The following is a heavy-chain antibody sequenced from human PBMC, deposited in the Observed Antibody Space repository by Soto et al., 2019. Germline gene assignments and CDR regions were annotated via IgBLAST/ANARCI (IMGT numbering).Heavy chain of an antibody. V-gene: IGHV1-69*01. J-gene: IGHJ4*02. Sequence: QVQLVQSGAEVKKPGSSVKVSCKASGGIFSTYAISWLRQAPGQGLEWMGGIIPIFGTPNYAQRIQGRVTITADESTTTCYMELSRLKSEDTAVYYCARDRDDYGSGNYYNRIDFWGQGTLVTVSS. CDR3: ARDRDDYGSGNYYNRIDF. CDR1: GGIFSTYA. CDR2: IIPIFGTP. D-gene: IGHD3-10*01.